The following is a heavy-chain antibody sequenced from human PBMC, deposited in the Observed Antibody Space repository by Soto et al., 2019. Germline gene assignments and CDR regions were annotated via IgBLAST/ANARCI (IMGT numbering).Heavy chain of an antibody. J-gene: IGHJ6*02. V-gene: IGHV3-7*03. CDR3: ARGAYCSTPSCYTDYYFYGLDV. Sequence: GGSLRLSCAASGFTFSSYWMTWVRQAPGKGLEWVANIKQDGSEKYYVDSVKGRLTISRDSAKSSLYLQMKSLRAEDTAVYYCARGAYCSTPSCYTDYYFYGLDVWGQGTTVTVSS. CDR1: GFTFSSYW. D-gene: IGHD2-2*02. CDR2: IKQDGSEK.